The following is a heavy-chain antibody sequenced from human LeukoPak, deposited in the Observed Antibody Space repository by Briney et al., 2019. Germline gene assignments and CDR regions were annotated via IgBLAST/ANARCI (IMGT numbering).Heavy chain of an antibody. V-gene: IGHV3-30-3*01. CDR2: ISYDGSNK. CDR3: AREDLNFDY. Sequence: GGSLRLSCAASGFTFSSYAMHWVRQAPGKGLEWVAVISYDGSNKYYADSVKGRFTISRDNSKNTLYLQMNSLRAEDTAVYYCAREDLNFDYWGQGTLVTVSS. CDR1: GFTFSSYA. J-gene: IGHJ4*02.